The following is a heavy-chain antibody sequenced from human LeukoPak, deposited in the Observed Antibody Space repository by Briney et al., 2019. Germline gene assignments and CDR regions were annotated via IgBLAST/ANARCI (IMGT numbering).Heavy chain of an antibody. D-gene: IGHD3-22*01. V-gene: IGHV4-39*07. Sequence: SETLSLTCTVSGGSISSSSYYWGWIRQPPGKGLEWIGSIYYSGSTNYNPSLKSRVTISVDTSKNQFSLKLSSVTAADTAVYYCARGHYYDSSGYYDYWGQGTLVTVSS. CDR2: IYYSGST. J-gene: IGHJ4*02. CDR3: ARGHYYDSSGYYDY. CDR1: GGSISSSSYY.